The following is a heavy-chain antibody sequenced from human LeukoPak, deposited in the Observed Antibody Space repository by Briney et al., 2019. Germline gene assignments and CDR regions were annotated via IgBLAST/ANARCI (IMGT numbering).Heavy chain of an antibody. D-gene: IGHD3-16*02. CDR1: GGSISSSSYY. CDR2: IYYSGST. CDR3: ASRTYHDAFDI. J-gene: IGHJ3*02. Sequence: ASETLSLTCTVSGGSISSSSYYWGWIRQPPGKGLEWIGSIYYSGSTYYNPSLKSRVTISVDTSKNQFSLKLSSVTAADTAVYYCASRTYHDAFDIWGQGTMVTVSS. V-gene: IGHV4-39*01.